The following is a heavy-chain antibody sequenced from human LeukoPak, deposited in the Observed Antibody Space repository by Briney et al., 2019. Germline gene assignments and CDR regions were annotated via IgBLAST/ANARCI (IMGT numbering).Heavy chain of an antibody. CDR2: MNPNSGNT. V-gene: IGHV1-8*01. CDR1: GYTFTSYD. J-gene: IGHJ4*02. D-gene: IGHD2-2*03. Sequence: ASVKVSCKASGYTFTSYDINWVRQATGQGLEWMGWMNPNSGNTGYAQKFQGRVTITRDTSIRTAYMELSSLTSDDTAVYYCAKVCGFCSGSSCSRQPLPLGYWGQGTLVTVSS. CDR3: AKVCGFCSGSSCSRQPLPLGY.